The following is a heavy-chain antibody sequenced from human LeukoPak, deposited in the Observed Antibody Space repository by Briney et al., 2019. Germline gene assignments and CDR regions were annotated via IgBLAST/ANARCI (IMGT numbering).Heavy chain of an antibody. CDR2: IYPGDSDT. Sequence: GESLKISSKGSGYSFTSYWIGWVRQMPGKGLEWMGIIYPGDSDTRYSPSFQGQVTISADKSISTAYLQWSSLKASDTAMYYCARGLPDIVATIGGFDYWGQGTLVTVSS. V-gene: IGHV5-51*01. CDR3: ARGLPDIVATIGGFDY. CDR1: GYSFTSYW. J-gene: IGHJ4*02. D-gene: IGHD5-12*01.